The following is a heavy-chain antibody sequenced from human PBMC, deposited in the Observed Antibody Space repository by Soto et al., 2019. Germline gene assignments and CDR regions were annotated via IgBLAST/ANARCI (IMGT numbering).Heavy chain of an antibody. J-gene: IGHJ6*02. V-gene: IGHV3-48*02. Sequence: GGSLRLSCAASGFTFSSYSMNWVRQAPGKGLEWVSYISSSSSTIYYADSVKGRFTISRDNAKNSLYLQMNSLRDEDTAVYYCASHIVDQWLLPVPSSYYGMDVWGQGTTVTVSS. CDR1: GFTFSSYS. CDR3: ASHIVDQWLLPVPSSYYGMDV. CDR2: ISSSSSTI. D-gene: IGHD3-22*01.